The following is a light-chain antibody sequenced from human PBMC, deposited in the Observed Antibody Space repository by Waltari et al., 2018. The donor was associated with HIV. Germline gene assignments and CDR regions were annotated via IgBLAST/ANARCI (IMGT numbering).Light chain of an antibody. CDR3: CSFAGTYTI. Sequence: QSALTQPRSVSGSPGQSVTISCTGTYSAGGDYNYFSWYPQHPGKAPKLMIYDVSQRPSGVPDRFSGSKSGNTASLTISGLQADDDADYYCCSFAGTYTIFGGGTKLTVL. CDR1: YSAGGDYNY. V-gene: IGLV2-11*01. CDR2: DVS. J-gene: IGLJ2*01.